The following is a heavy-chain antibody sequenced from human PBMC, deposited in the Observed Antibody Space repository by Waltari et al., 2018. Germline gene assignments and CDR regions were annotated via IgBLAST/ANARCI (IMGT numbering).Heavy chain of an antibody. CDR2: ISYDGSNK. J-gene: IGHJ6*02. D-gene: IGHD3-3*01. CDR1: GFTFSSYG. Sequence: QVQLVESGGGVVQPGRSLRLSCAASGFTFSSYGMHWVRQAPGKGLEWVAVISYDGSNKDYADSVKGRFTISRDNSKNTLYLQMNSLRAEDTAVYYCAKGPNYDFWSGYWSDYYYYYGMDVWCQGTTVTVSS. V-gene: IGHV3-30*18. CDR3: AKGPNYDFWSGYWSDYYYYYGMDV.